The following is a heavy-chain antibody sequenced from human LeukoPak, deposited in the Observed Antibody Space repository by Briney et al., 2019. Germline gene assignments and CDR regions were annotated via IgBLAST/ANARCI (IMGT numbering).Heavy chain of an antibody. J-gene: IGHJ6*03. CDR3: AKNGELPTENYYMDA. CDR1: GFTFRSYA. V-gene: IGHV3-23*01. Sequence: GGSLRLSCAASGFTFRSYAMTWVRQAPGKGLEWVSEISNVGTINYADSVKGRFTMSRDNSKNTLYLQMNSLRAEDTAVYYCAKNGELPTENYYMDAWGKGTTVTVSS. CDR2: ISNVGTI. D-gene: IGHD4-17*01.